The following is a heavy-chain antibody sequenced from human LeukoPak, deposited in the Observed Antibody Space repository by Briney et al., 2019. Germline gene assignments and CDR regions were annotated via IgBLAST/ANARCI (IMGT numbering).Heavy chain of an antibody. V-gene: IGHV3-33*01. J-gene: IGHJ4*02. CDR1: GFTFSSYG. CDR3: ARSRGIVVPAAVFDY. CDR2: ICYDGDNK. Sequence: GRSLRLSCAAAGFTFSSYGMRGVRQAPGKRLERVAVICYDGDNKYYADSVKGRFTISRDNSKNTLYLQMNSLRAEDTAVYYCARSRGIVVPAAVFDYWGQGTLVTVS. D-gene: IGHD2-2*01.